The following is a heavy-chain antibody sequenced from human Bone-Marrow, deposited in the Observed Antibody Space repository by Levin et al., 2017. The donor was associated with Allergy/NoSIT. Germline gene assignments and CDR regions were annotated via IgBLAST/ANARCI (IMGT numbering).Heavy chain of an antibody. CDR1: GFLFDNSA. J-gene: IGHJ6*02. Sequence: SLRLSCAASGFLFDNSAMHWVRPAPGKGLEWVAGITWNSDNIDYADFVKGRFTISRDSAKKSLYLQMNSLRTDDSALYYCAKDIGVKDNFWSAYPFYYYNGLDVWGQGTTVTVSS. CDR2: ITWNSDNI. D-gene: IGHD3-3*01. CDR3: AKDIGVKDNFWSAYPFYYYNGLDV. V-gene: IGHV3-9*01.